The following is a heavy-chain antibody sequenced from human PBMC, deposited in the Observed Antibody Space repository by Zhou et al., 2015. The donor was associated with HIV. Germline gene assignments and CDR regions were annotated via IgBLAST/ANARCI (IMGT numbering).Heavy chain of an antibody. V-gene: IGHV1-69*01. CDR2: IIPIFGTA. CDR1: GGTFSSYA. J-gene: IGHJ5*02. D-gene: IGHD6-13*01. CDR3: ARAIRRVSSSWLNWFDP. Sequence: QVQLVQSGAEVKKPGSSVKVSCKASGGTFSSYAISWVRQAPGQGLEWMGGIIPIFGTANYAQKFQGRVTITADESTSTAYMELSSLRSEDTAVYYCARAIRRVSSSWLNWFDPWGQGTLVTVSS.